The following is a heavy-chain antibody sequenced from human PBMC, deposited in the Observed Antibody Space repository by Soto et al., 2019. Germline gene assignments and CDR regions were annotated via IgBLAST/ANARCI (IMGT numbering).Heavy chain of an antibody. J-gene: IGHJ4*02. CDR2: INVGTSDT. CDR1: GYTLPAYA. Sequence: DSVKVSCKASGYTLPAYAMDWVRKTTGQRLEWVGWINVGTSDTEYSQQFQGRVNITRDTSARTLYMELSSLRAEDKTVYYCARDGDTAMSAPQDYWGQGSLVTVSS. D-gene: IGHD5-18*01. CDR3: ARDGDTAMSAPQDY. V-gene: IGHV1-3*01.